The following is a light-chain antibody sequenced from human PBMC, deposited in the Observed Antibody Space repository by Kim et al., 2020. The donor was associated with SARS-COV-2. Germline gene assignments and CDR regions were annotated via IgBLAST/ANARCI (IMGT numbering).Light chain of an antibody. CDR1: SSNIGKDS. J-gene: IGLJ3*02. CDR2: GDN. Sequence: GQRVSISCSGSSSNIGKDSVFWFQQLPGTAPTLLIYGDNQRPSGVPDRFSGSKSGTSASLAISGLRSEDEADYYCAAWDDSLSAWVFGGGTQLTVL. V-gene: IGLV1-47*01. CDR3: AAWDDSLSAWV.